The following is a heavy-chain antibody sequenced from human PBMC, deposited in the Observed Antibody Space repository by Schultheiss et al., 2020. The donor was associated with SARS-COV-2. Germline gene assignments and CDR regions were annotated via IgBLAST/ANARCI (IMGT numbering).Heavy chain of an antibody. CDR1: GGSISSGGYY. V-gene: IGHV4-31*03. CDR3: ARDLNIYGMDV. J-gene: IGHJ6*02. CDR2: IYYSGST. D-gene: IGHD2/OR15-2a*01. Sequence: SETLSLTCTVSGGSISSGGYYWSWIRQHPGKGLEWIEYIYYSGSTYYNPSLKSRVTISVDTSKNQFSLKLSSVTAADTDVYYCARDLNIYGMDVWGQGTTVTVSS.